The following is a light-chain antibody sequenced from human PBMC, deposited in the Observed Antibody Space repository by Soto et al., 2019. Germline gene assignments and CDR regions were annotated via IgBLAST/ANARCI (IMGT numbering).Light chain of an antibody. V-gene: IGKV3-15*01. CDR2: GAS. J-gene: IGKJ2*01. CDR1: QSIGTN. Sequence: ETVMTQSPATLSVSPGDRVTLSCRASQSIGTNLLWLQQSPGQPPRLLISGASVRVAGVPDRFSGSGSGTDFTLTISGLQSEDCAVYYCQQYAGWPRTFGQGTKLEIK. CDR3: QQYAGWPRT.